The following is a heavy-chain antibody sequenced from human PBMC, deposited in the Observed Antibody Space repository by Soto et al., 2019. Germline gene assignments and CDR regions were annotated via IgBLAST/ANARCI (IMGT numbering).Heavy chain of an antibody. CDR2: ISSSSRHT. V-gene: IGHV3-11*06. CDR1: GFNFRDYY. D-gene: IGHD2-15*01. J-gene: IGHJ6*02. CDR3: AKGIVVLSPADDKINYYYNPMDV. Sequence: QVQLVESGGGLVKPGGSLRLSCAASGFNFRDYYMTWIRQAPGKGLEWVSYISSSSRHTNYADSVKGRFTISRDNAKNSLFLQMNSLRAEDTALYYCAKGIVVLSPADDKINYYYNPMDVWGQGTTVTVSS.